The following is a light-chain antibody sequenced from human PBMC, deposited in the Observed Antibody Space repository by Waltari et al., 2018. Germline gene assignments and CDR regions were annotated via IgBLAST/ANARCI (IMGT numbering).Light chain of an antibody. Sequence: DIQMTQSPPSQSASVGDRGNITCRSSQCISYSLAWFQQKAGKAPTLLPYAASRLESGAPSRFSGSVSGTDYTLTISSLQPEDFATYYCQQYHNTPFTFGPGTKVDIK. CDR2: AAS. CDR3: QQYHNTPFT. J-gene: IGKJ3*01. CDR1: QCISYS. V-gene: IGKV1-NL1*01.